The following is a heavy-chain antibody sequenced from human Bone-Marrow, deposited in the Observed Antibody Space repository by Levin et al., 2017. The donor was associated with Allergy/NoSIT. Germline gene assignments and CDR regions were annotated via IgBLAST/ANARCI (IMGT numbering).Heavy chain of an antibody. CDR2: INPKSGDA. CDR1: GYTFTVCN. D-gene: IGHD2-21*02. V-gene: IGHV1-2*02. CDR3: ATSYCGGHCSPLDF. Sequence: ASVKVSCKASGYTFTVCNMHWVRQAPGQGLEWMGWINPKSGDASYAQDFQGRVSMTSDTSMSTAYMELSRLRPGDTAVYYCATSYCGGHCSPLDFWGQGTLVTVSS. J-gene: IGHJ4*02.